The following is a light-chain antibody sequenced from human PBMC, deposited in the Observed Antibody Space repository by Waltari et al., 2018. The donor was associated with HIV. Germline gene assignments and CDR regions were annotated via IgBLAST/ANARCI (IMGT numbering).Light chain of an antibody. V-gene: IGKV3-15*01. CDR3: LQYDNWPPWT. CDR2: DAS. Sequence: EVVMTQSPATLSVSPGERATLFCRASQSVGSKLAWYQQKPGQAPRLLIYDASTRATGIPARFSGTGSGTDFTLTISSLQSEDFAVYYCLQYDNWPPWTFGQGTKVEFK. CDR1: QSVGSK. J-gene: IGKJ1*01.